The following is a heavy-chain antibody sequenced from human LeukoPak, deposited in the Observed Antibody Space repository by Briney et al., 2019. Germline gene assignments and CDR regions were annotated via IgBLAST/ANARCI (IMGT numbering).Heavy chain of an antibody. CDR2: IYYSGST. Sequence: SETLSLTCTVSGGSISSYYWSWIRQPPGKVLEWIGYIYYSGSTNYNPSLKSRVTISVDTSKTQLSLKLSSVTAADKAVYYCARYYYDSSGYAFDIWGQGTMVTVSS. CDR3: ARYYYDSSGYAFDI. CDR1: GGSISSYY. D-gene: IGHD3-22*01. J-gene: IGHJ3*02. V-gene: IGHV4-59*01.